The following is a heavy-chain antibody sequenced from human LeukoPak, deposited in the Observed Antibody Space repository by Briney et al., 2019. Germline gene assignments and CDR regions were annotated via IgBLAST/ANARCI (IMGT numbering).Heavy chain of an antibody. D-gene: IGHD1-26*01. V-gene: IGHV3-23*01. CDR3: AKVSEPKYYYYYGMDV. J-gene: IGHJ6*02. CDR2: ISGSGGST. Sequence: GGSLRLSYAASGFTFSSYAMSWVRQAPGKGLEWVSAISGSGGSTYYADSVKGRFTISRDNSKNTLYLQMNSLRAEDTAVYYCAKVSEPKYYYYYGMDVWGQGTTVTVSS. CDR1: GFTFSSYA.